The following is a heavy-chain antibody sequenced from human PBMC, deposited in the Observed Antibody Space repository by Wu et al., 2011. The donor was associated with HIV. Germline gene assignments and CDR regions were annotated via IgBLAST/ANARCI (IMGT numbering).Heavy chain of an antibody. J-gene: IGHJ4*02. CDR1: GYTFSGYY. Sequence: QVQLVQSGAEVRKPGASVKVSCKASGYTFSGYYIHWVRQAPGQGLEWMGWINPKIGGTNYAHKFQGRVTMTRDTSISTAFMELSRLTSDDTAVYYCARDIGPDYDTSAYCVSETYTFDYWGQGTLVTVSS. CDR3: ARDIGPDYDTSAYCVSETYTFDY. V-gene: IGHV1-2*07. CDR2: INPKIGGT. D-gene: IGHD3-22*01.